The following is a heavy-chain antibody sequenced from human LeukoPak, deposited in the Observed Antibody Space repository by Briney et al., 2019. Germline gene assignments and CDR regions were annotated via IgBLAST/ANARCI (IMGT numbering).Heavy chain of an antibody. CDR1: GGSINRTNW. D-gene: IGHD3-22*01. Sequence: SETLSLTCAVSGGSINRTNWWTWVRPPPGKGLEWIGEVYHNGRTNYNPSLQSRITISVDKSKNQFSLNLTSVTAADTAIYYCARDWDGRDSDRSGYYPRWFDPWGQGALVTVSS. CDR2: VYHNGRT. J-gene: IGHJ5*02. CDR3: ARDWDGRDSDRSGYYPRWFDP. V-gene: IGHV4-4*02.